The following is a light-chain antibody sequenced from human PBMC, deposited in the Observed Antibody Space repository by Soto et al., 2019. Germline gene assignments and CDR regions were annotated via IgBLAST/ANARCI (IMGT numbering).Light chain of an antibody. CDR1: SSDVGGYNS. J-gene: IGLJ1*01. CDR3: SSYTSIPALV. V-gene: IGLV2-14*01. Sequence: QSVLTQPASVSGSPGQSITISCTGTSSDVGGYNSVSWYQQHPGKVHKIMIYDVSIRPSGVPDRFSGSKSGNTASLTISGLQAEDEADYYCSSYTSIPALVFGTGTQLPVL. CDR2: DVS.